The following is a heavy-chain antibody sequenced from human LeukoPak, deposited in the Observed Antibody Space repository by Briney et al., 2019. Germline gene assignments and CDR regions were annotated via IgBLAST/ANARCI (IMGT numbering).Heavy chain of an antibody. CDR1: GFTFSSYW. CDR2: IKEDGSEK. CDR3: ARSRPDYYDSSDQTNWFDP. Sequence: PGGSLRLSCAASGFTFSSYWMSWVRQAPGKGLEWVGNIKEDGSEKYYVDSVKGRFTISRDNAKNSVYLQMNSLRVEDTAVYYCARSRPDYYDSSDQTNWFDPWGQGTLVTVSS. V-gene: IGHV3-7*01. J-gene: IGHJ5*02. D-gene: IGHD3-22*01.